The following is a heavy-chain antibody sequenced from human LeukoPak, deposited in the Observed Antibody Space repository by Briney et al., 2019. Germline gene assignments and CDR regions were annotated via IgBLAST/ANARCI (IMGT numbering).Heavy chain of an antibody. CDR3: AVAYCGGDGYSWGADYYYGMDV. CDR2: IIPIFGTA. D-gene: IGHD2-21*02. Sequence: SVKVSCKASGGTFSSYAISWVRQAPGQGLEWMGGIIPIFGTANYAQKFQGRVTITADESTSTAYMELSSLRSEDTAVYYCAVAYCGGDGYSWGADYYYGMDVWGQGTTVTVSS. J-gene: IGHJ6*02. V-gene: IGHV1-69*13. CDR1: GGTFSSYA.